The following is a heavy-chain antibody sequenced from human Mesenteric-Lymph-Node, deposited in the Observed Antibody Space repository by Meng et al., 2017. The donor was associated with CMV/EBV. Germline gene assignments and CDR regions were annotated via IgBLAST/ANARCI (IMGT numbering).Heavy chain of an antibody. D-gene: IGHD4-17*01. Sequence: GESLKISCAGSGFTVSGSYMSWVRQAPGNGLEWVSTIYSGGSTYYAGSVKGRFTISRDISKNTLFLQMNSLGVEDTAVYYCALGGDYGLSWGQGTLVTVSS. CDR3: ALGGDYGLS. V-gene: IGHV3-53*01. CDR1: GFTVSGSY. J-gene: IGHJ5*02. CDR2: IYSGGST.